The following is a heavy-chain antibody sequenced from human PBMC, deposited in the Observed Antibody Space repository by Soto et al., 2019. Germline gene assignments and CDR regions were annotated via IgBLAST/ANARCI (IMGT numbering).Heavy chain of an antibody. CDR1: GGSISSGGYY. V-gene: IGHV4-31*03. Sequence: ASETLSLTCTVSGGSISSGGYYWSWIRQHPGKGLEWIGYIYYSGSTYYNPSLKSRVTISVDTSKNQFSLKLSSVTAADTAVYYCARDLIDTKDYYYYGMDVWGQGTTVTVSS. J-gene: IGHJ6*02. CDR2: IYYSGST. D-gene: IGHD2-21*01. CDR3: ARDLIDTKDYYYYGMDV.